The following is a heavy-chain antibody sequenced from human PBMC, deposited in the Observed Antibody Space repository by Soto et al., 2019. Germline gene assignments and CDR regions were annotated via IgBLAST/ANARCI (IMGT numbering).Heavy chain of an antibody. V-gene: IGHV3-15*01. CDR1: GFMFSSAW. J-gene: IGHJ4*02. CDR3: VEGWNDF. Sequence: EVQVVESGGDLVEPGGSLRLSCVTSGFMFSSAWMSWVRQAPGKGLEWVARIKSTKDGGATDSAAPVNGRFSISRADSKSTVYLQMNSLRVEDTALYYCVEGWNDFWGQGTLVTVSS. D-gene: IGHD1-1*01. CDR2: IKSTKDGGAT.